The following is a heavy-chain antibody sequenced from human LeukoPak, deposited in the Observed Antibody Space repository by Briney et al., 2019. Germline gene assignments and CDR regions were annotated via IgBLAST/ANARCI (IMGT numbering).Heavy chain of an antibody. V-gene: IGHV4-39*07. CDR3: ARGSALYYYGSGSYHPFDY. J-gene: IGHJ4*02. Sequence: PSETLSLTCTVSGGSISSYYWGWIRQPPGKGLEWIGSIYYSGSTYYNPSLKSRVTISVDTSKNQFSLKLSSVTAADTAVYYCARGSALYYYGSGSYHPFDYWGQGTLVTVSS. CDR2: IYYSGST. D-gene: IGHD3-10*01. CDR1: GGSISSYY.